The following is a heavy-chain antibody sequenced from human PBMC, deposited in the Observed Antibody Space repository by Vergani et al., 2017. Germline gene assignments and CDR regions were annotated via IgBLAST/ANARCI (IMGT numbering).Heavy chain of an antibody. CDR3: AKGGYSGYDFGAFDS. CDR2: IWYDGSNK. Sequence: QVQLVESGRGVVQPGRSLRLSCAASGFTFSSYGMHWVRQAPGKGLEWVAVIWYDGSNKYYADSVKGRFTISRDNSKNTLYLQMNSLRAEDTAVYYCAKGGYSGYDFGAFDSGGQGTMVTVSS. J-gene: IGHJ3*02. D-gene: IGHD5-12*01. V-gene: IGHV3-33*06. CDR1: GFTFSSYG.